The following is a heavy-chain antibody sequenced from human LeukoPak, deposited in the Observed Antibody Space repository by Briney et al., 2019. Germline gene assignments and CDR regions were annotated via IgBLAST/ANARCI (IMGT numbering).Heavy chain of an antibody. CDR1: GLSISSSSYC. D-gene: IGHD1-26*01. V-gene: IGHV4-39*01. Sequence: SETLSLTGTVSGLSISSSSYCWGWIRQRPGMGREWIGCIHYCGTTYYNPSLKSRLPRSVDTSKNPCSLKLSSVTAADTAVYYCARHLGRESSGSYYFDYWGQGTLVTVSS. CDR3: ARHLGRESSGSYYFDY. CDR2: IHYCGTT. J-gene: IGHJ4*02.